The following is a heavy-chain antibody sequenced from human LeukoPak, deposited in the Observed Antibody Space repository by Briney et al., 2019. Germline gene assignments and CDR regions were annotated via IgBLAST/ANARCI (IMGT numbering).Heavy chain of an antibody. CDR1: GYRFTSYW. Sequence: GESLKISCKGSGYRFTSYWIGWVRQMPGKGLEWMGIINPGDSDTRYSPSFQGQVTISADKSISTAYLQWSSMKASDTAMYYCARHPDCTRTSCYVDYYGMDVWGQGTTVTVSS. CDR2: INPGDSDT. J-gene: IGHJ6*02. D-gene: IGHD2-2*01. CDR3: ARHPDCTRTSCYVDYYGMDV. V-gene: IGHV5-51*01.